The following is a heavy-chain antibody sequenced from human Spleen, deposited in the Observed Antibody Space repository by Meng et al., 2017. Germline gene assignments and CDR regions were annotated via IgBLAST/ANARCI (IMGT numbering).Heavy chain of an antibody. J-gene: IGHJ4*02. CDR3: ARSCGDLICPLDLDY. CDR2: INTYNGKT. CDR1: GYTLSSDG. Sequence: QGQLVQAGAEVKKPGASVKVSCEASGYTLSSDGFSWVRQAPGQGLEWLGWINTYNGKTDYAQKFQGRITMTTDTFTSTAYMELRSLRSDDTAVYYCARSCGDLICPLDLDYWGQGTLVTVSS. V-gene: IGHV1-18*01. D-gene: IGHD2-21*01.